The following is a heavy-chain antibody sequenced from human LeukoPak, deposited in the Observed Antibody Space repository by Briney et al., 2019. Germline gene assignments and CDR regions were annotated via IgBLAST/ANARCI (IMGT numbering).Heavy chain of an antibody. CDR2: IKPDGSGK. CDR1: GFTFSNYW. J-gene: IGHJ4*02. CDR3: ARGGHRQKEF. D-gene: IGHD3-10*01. V-gene: IGHV3-7*01. Sequence: GGSLRLPCAASGFTFSNYWMTWVRQSPGKGLEWVAIIKPDGSGKYHVDSVKGRFTISRDNAKNSLYLQMSSLRAEDTAVYYCARGGHRQKEFWGQGTLVTVSS.